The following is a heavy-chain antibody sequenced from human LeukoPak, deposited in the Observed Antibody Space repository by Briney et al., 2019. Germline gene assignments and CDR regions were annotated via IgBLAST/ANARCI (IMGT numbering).Heavy chain of an antibody. CDR1: GFTFSSYS. CDR3: ASTLDIVATIEGDY. Sequence: PGGPLRLSCAASGFTFSSYSMNWVRQAPGKGLEWVSYISSSSSTIYYADSVKGRFTISRDNAKNSLYLQMNSLRAEDTAVYYCASTLDIVATIEGDYWGQGTLVTVSS. V-gene: IGHV3-48*01. CDR2: ISSSSSTI. J-gene: IGHJ4*02. D-gene: IGHD5-12*01.